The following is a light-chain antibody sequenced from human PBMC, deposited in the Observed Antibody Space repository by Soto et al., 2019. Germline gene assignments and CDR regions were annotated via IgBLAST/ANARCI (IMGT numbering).Light chain of an antibody. CDR3: QQYGSSPLT. Sequence: EIVLPQSPGTLSSSPGARATLSCRASQSVSSSYLAWYQQKPGQAPRLLIYGASSRATGIPDRFSGSGSGTDFTLTISSLEPEDFAVYYCQQYGSSPLTFGGGTKVDIK. CDR2: GAS. J-gene: IGKJ4*01. V-gene: IGKV3-20*01. CDR1: QSVSSSY.